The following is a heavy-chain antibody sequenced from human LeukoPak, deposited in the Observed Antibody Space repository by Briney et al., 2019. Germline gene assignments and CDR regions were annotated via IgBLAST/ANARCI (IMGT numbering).Heavy chain of an antibody. CDR1: GFTFSSYD. D-gene: IGHD1-26*01. CDR2: IRYDGSNK. V-gene: IGHV3-30*02. J-gene: IGHJ4*02. CDR3: ARGGLLPDY. Sequence: PGGSLRLSCAASGFTFSSYDMHWVRQAPGKGLEWVAFIRYDGSNKYYADSVKGRFTISRDNSKNTLYLQMNSLRAGDTAVYYCARGGLLPDYWGQGTLVTVSS.